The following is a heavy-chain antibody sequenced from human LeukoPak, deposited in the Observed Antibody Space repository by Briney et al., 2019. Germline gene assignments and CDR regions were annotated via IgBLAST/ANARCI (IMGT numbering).Heavy chain of an antibody. Sequence: PAETLSLTCTVSGGSISSGDYYWSWIRQPQGKGLEWIGYIYYSGSTYYNPSLKSRATISADTSNNQFSLTLSSVTAADTAVYYCAREDIAFYFDYWGQGTLVTVSS. D-gene: IGHD2-15*01. J-gene: IGHJ4*02. CDR3: AREDIAFYFDY. CDR1: GGSISSGDYY. CDR2: IYYSGST. V-gene: IGHV4-30-4*01.